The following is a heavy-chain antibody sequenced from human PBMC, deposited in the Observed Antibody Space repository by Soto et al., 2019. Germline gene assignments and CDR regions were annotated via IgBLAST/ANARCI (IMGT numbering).Heavy chain of an antibody. V-gene: IGHV3-15*01. D-gene: IGHD3-3*01. CDR1: GLTFSSSG. CDR3: TTARTTIFGVVIKILFDY. CDR2: IKSKTDVGTT. J-gene: IGHJ4*02. Sequence: GGSLRLSCAASGLTFSSSGMHWVLQAPGNGREWVGRIKSKTDVGTTDYDAPVEGRFTISRDDSKNTLYLQMHSLKTEDTAVYYCTTARTTIFGVVIKILFDYWAQGTLVSVYS.